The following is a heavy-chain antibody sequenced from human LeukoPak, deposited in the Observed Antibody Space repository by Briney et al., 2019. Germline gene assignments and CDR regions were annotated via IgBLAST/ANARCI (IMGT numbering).Heavy chain of an antibody. J-gene: IGHJ4*02. D-gene: IGHD3-3*01. CDR1: GGTFSSYA. V-gene: IGHV1-2*02. CDR3: ARGGSSGEWFSHLDY. Sequence: GASVKVSCKASGGTFSSYAISWVRQAPGQGLEWMGWINPNSGGTNYAQKFQGRVTMTRDTSISTAYMELSRLRSDDTAVYYCARGGSSGEWFSHLDYWGQGTLVTVSS. CDR2: INPNSGGT.